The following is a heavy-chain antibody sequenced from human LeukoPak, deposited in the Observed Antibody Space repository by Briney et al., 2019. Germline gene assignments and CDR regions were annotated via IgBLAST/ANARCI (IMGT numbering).Heavy chain of an antibody. Sequence: GASVKVSCKASGYTFTDYYMHWVRQAPGQGLEWMGWINPNSGGTNYAQKFQGRVTMTRDTSISTAYMELSRLRSDDTAVYYCARDRHSSSWYPTYYYYYYMDVWGKGTTVTVSS. V-gene: IGHV1-2*02. CDR1: GYTFTDYY. J-gene: IGHJ6*03. CDR3: ARDRHSSSWYPTYYYYYYMDV. CDR2: INPNSGGT. D-gene: IGHD6-13*01.